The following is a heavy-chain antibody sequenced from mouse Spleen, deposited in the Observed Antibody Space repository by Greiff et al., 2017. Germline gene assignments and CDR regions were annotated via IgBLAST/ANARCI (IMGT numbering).Heavy chain of an antibody. CDR1: GYTFTSYW. Sequence: QVQLKESGTELVKPGASVKLSCKASGYTFTSYWMHWVKQRPGQGLEWIGNINPSNGGTNYNEKFKSKATLTVDKSSSTAYMQLSSLTSEDSAVYYCARRGNYIYYYAMDYWGQGTSVTVSS. CDR2: INPSNGGT. V-gene: IGHV1-53*01. CDR3: ARRGNYIYYYAMDY. J-gene: IGHJ4*01. D-gene: IGHD2-1*01.